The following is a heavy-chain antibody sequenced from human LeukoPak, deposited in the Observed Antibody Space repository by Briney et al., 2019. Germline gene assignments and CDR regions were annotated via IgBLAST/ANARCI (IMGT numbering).Heavy chain of an antibody. D-gene: IGHD3-10*01. CDR1: GGSFSGYY. V-gene: IGHV4-34*01. J-gene: IGHJ6*02. CDR2: INHSGST. Sequence: SETLSLTCAVYGGSFSGYYWSWIRQPPGKGLEWIGEINHSGSTNYNPSLKSRVTISVDTSKNQFSLKLSSMTAADTAVYYCARGHAAAWRSGLAVWGQGTTVTVSS. CDR3: ARGHAAAWRSGLAV.